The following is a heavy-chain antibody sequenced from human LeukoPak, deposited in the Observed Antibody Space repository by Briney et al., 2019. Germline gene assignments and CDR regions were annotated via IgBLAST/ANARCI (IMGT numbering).Heavy chain of an antibody. J-gene: IGHJ6*03. Sequence: PGGSLRLSCAASGFTFSSYNMNWVRQAPGKGLEWVSSITSTGSYTFYADSVKGRFTISRDNAKNSLYLQMNSLRAEDTAIYYCAKGYYSYGLIPYYYYYMDVWGKGTTVTVSS. V-gene: IGHV3-21*01. CDR2: ITSTGSYT. CDR1: GFTFSSYN. CDR3: AKGYYSYGLIPYYYYYMDV. D-gene: IGHD5-18*01.